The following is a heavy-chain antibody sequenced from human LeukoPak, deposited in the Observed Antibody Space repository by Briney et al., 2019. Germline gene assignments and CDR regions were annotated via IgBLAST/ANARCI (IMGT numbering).Heavy chain of an antibody. V-gene: IGHV4-31*03. CDR2: IYHSGRA. CDR1: GGSISSGGYY. J-gene: IGHJ4*02. CDR3: ARAEGLSSQSSYFFDY. Sequence: PSETLSLICTVSGGSISSGGYYWSWIRQHPGKGPEWIGYIYHSGRAYYNPSLKSRVSISVDTSKNQFSLNLSSVTAADTAVYYWARAEGLSSQSSYFFDYWGQGTLVTVSS. D-gene: IGHD6-19*01.